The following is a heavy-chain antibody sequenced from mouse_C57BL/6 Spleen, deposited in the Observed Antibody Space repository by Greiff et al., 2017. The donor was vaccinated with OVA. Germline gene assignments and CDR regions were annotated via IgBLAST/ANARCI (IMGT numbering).Heavy chain of an antibody. CDR2: ISHDGSN. Sequence: EVKLVESGPGLVKPSQSLSLTCSVTGYSITSGYYWNWIRQVPGNKLEWMGYISHDGSNKYNPSLKNRISITRDTSKNQLFLKLKSVTTEYTATYYCAREGIYYGNYECYWGPGTTLSVSS. CDR1: GYSITSGYY. V-gene: IGHV3-6*01. J-gene: IGHJ2*01. CDR3: AREGIYYGNYECY. D-gene: IGHD2-1*01.